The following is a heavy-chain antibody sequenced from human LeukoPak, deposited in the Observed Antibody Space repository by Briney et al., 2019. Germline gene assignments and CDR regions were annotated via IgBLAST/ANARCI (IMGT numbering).Heavy chain of an antibody. V-gene: IGHV3-7*03. CDR2: IKQDGSEK. CDR3: ARDGYYGSGSYPYFDC. CDR1: GFTFSNYW. D-gene: IGHD3-10*01. Sequence: GGSLGLSCAASGFTFSNYWMSWVRQAPAGKGLEWVANIKQDGSEKYYMDSVKGRFTISRDNAKNSLYLQMNSLRAEDTAVYYCARDGYYGSGSYPYFDCWGQGTLVTVSS. J-gene: IGHJ4*02.